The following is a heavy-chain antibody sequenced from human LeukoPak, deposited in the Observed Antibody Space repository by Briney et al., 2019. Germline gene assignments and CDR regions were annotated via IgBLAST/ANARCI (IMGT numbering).Heavy chain of an antibody. V-gene: IGHV3-23*01. D-gene: IGHD3-22*01. CDR3: AKFNGYYPYPSNFDY. CDR2: ISGSGGST. J-gene: IGHJ4*02. Sequence: GGSLRLSCAVSGFTFSSYAMSWVRQAPGKGLEWVSAISGSGGSTYYADSVMGRFTISRDNSKNTLYLQMNSLRAEDTAVYYCAKFNGYYPYPSNFDYWGQGTLVTVSS. CDR1: GFTFSSYA.